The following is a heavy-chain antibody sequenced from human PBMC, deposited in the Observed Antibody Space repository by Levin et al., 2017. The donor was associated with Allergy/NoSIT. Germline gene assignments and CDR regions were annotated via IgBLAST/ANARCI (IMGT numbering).Heavy chain of an antibody. J-gene: IGHJ4*02. CDR3: ARTLTIGSFDY. D-gene: IGHD3-16*01. V-gene: IGHV4-61*08. CDR1: GGSVSSDDYS. Sequence: SETLSLTCTVSGGSVSSDDYSWSWIRQPPGKGLEWIGYIYYNGSPNYNPSLKSRVTISLDVSKNQFSLKLSSVTAADTAVYYCARTLTIGSFDYWGQGTLVTVSS. CDR2: IYYNGSP.